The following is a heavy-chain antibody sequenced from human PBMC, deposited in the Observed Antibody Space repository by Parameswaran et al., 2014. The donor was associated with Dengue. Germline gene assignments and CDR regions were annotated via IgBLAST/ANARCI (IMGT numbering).Heavy chain of an antibody. CDR2: WNHVGKT. V-gene: IGHV4-34*01. J-gene: IGHJ6*03. Sequence: RWIRQPPGKGLEWIGEWNHVGKTDYNPSLKTRVTISLDTSKNQFYLSLGSVTAADTAIYYCARGVSGYWYFSYMDVWGNGTTVTVSS. CDR3: ARGVSGYWYFSYMDV. D-gene: IGHD2-8*02.